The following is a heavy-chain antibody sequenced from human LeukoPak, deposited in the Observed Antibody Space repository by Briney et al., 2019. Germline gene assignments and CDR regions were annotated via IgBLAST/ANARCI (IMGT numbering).Heavy chain of an antibody. J-gene: IGHJ6*03. CDR2: IYSSGST. Sequence: SETLSLTCRVSGVSISSGSNYWGWIRQPPGKTLEWIGSIYSSGSTYYNSSLKSRVIILIDTAKNQFSLKLSSVTAADTAVYYCARVYSSSWPANYYYYMDVWGKGTTVTISS. V-gene: IGHV4-39*07. CDR1: GVSISSGSNY. CDR3: ARVYSSSWPANYYYYMDV. D-gene: IGHD6-13*01.